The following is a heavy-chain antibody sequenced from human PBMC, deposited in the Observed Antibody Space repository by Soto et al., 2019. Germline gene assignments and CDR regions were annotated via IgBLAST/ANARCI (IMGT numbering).Heavy chain of an antibody. CDR1: GGSISSGDYY. CDR3: CIDGGTSDYFDY. D-gene: IGHD2-15*01. V-gene: IGHV4-30-4*01. CDR2: IYYSGST. Sequence: QVQLQESGPGLVKPSQTLSLTCTVSGGSISSGDYYWSWIRQPPGKGLEWIGYIYYSGSTYYNPSLKSLVTLSVDTTKNKFSLKLISVDAADTAVYYCCIDGGTSDYFDYWGQRSLVTL. J-gene: IGHJ4*02.